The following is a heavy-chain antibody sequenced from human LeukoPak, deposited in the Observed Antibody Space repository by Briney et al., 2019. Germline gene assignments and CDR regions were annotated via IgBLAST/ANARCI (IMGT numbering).Heavy chain of an antibody. V-gene: IGHV3-23*01. CDR3: AKEGHLGYCSSISCYFDY. CDR1: GFTSSTYA. CDR2: ISGSGDTT. J-gene: IGHJ4*02. Sequence: PGGSLRLSCATSGFTSSTYAGSWVRQAPGRGLEWASVISGSGDTTYYADSVKGRFTISRDNSKNTVYLQMNSLRAEDTAVYYCAKEGHLGYCSSISCYFDYWGQGTLVTVSS. D-gene: IGHD2-2*01.